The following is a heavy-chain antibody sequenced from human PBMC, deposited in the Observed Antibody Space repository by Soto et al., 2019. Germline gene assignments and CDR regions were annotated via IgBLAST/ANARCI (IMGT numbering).Heavy chain of an antibody. CDR3: ARNGPTNSGYEYFDY. CDR1: GYTFTSYG. J-gene: IGHJ4*02. V-gene: IGHV1-18*01. D-gene: IGHD5-12*01. Sequence: XVKVSFKASGYTFTSYGISWVRRAPGQGLEWMGWISAYNGNTNYAQKLQGRVTMTTDTSTSTAYMELRSLRSDDTAVYYCARNGPTNSGYEYFDYWGQGTLVTVSS. CDR2: ISAYNGNT.